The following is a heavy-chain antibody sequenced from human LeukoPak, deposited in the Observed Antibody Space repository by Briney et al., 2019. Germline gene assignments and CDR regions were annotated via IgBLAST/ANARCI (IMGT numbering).Heavy chain of an antibody. CDR3: VRDNAYSFDY. D-gene: IGHD5-24*01. Sequence: GGSLRLSCAVSGFKFSSYWMNWVRQVPGKGLMWVAHINTNGDSANYADSVKGRFTISRDNAKGTLSLLMNSLRAEDTAIYYCVRDNAYSFDYWGQGTLVTVSS. J-gene: IGHJ4*02. CDR2: INTNGDSA. V-gene: IGHV3-74*01. CDR1: GFKFSSYW.